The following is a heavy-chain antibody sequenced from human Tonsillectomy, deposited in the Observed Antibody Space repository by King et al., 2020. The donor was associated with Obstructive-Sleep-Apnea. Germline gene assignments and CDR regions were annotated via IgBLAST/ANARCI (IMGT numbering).Heavy chain of an antibody. V-gene: IGHV5-51*01. CDR1: GYSFTTYW. CDR2: IWPGDSDT. CDR3: ASKRATVARVDY. D-gene: IGHD1-1*01. J-gene: IGHJ4*02. Sequence: QLVQSGAEVKKPGASLKISCKGSGYSFTTYWIGWVRQMPGKGLEWMGIIWPGDSDTRYSPSFQGQVTISADKSTSTAYLQWSSLKASDTAIYFCASKRATVARVDYWGQGTLVTASS.